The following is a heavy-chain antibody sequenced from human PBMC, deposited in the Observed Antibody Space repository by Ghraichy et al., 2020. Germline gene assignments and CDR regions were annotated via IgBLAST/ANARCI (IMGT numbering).Heavy chain of an antibody. Sequence: GGSLRLSCAASGFTFSSYAMSWVRQAPGKGLEWVSAISGSGGSTYYADSVKGRFTISRDNSKNTLYLQMNSLRAEDTAVYYCAKDRTDYYDILTGYYNADFDYWGQGTLVTVSS. CDR3: AKDRTDYYDILTGYYNADFDY. CDR1: GFTFSSYA. V-gene: IGHV3-23*01. J-gene: IGHJ4*02. CDR2: ISGSGGST. D-gene: IGHD3-9*01.